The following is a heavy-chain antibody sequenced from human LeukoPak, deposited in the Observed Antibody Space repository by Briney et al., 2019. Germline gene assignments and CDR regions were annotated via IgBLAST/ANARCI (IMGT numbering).Heavy chain of an antibody. CDR2: IKQDGSEK. V-gene: IGHV3-7*01. J-gene: IGHJ3*02. CDR1: GFTFSSYW. CDR3: ARDEGMATIMHDAFDI. Sequence: GGSLRLSCAASGFTFSSYWMSWVRQAPGKGLEWVANIKQDGSEKYYVDSVKGRFTISRDNAKNSLYLQMNSLRAEDTAVYYCARDEGMATIMHDAFDIWGQGTMVTVSS. D-gene: IGHD5-24*01.